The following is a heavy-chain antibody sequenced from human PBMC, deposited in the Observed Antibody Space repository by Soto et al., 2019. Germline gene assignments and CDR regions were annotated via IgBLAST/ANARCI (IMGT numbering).Heavy chain of an antibody. D-gene: IGHD3-10*01. CDR1: SGPSSSHN. J-gene: IGHJ6*02. CDR2: VYYTGGT. Sequence: QVELQQSGPRLVKPSETLSLTCSVSSGPSSSHNWGWIRQSPGRGLEWIGYVYYTGGTSYNPSLRSRVTISADTSTNHISLTLSSVTAADTAVYYCVRQWIGHLHGRVDVWGQGTTVSVSS. V-gene: IGHV4-59*08. CDR3: VRQWIGHLHGRVDV.